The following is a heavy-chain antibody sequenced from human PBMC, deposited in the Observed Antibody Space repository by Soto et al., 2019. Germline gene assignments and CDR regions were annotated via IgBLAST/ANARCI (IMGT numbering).Heavy chain of an antibody. CDR3: AKDRPHGATTGSTIDY. Sequence: TGGSLRLSCVASGFTFSSYAMSWVRQAPGKGLEWVSVISGSDGTTFYVDSVKGRFTISRDNSKNTLYLQMNSLTAEDTALYYCAKDRPHGATTGSTIDYWGQGTLVTVSS. D-gene: IGHD1-26*01. V-gene: IGHV3-23*01. CDR1: GFTFSSYA. CDR2: ISGSDGTT. J-gene: IGHJ4*02.